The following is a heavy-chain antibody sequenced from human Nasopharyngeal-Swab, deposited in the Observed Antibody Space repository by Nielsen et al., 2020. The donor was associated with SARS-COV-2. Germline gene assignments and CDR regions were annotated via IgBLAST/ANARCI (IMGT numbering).Heavy chain of an antibody. D-gene: IGHD5-18*01. CDR1: GFTFSSYS. V-gene: IGHV3-48*02. CDR2: ISSSSSTI. CDR3: ARVSTAKGWIFDY. J-gene: IGHJ4*02. Sequence: ESLKISCAASGFTFSSYSMNWVRQAPGQGLEWVSYISSSSSTIYYADSVKGRFTISRDNAKNSLYLQMNSLRDEDTAVYYCARVSTAKGWIFDYWGQGTLVTVSS.